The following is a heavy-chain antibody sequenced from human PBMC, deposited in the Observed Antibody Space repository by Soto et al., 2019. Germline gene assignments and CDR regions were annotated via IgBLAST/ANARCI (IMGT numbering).Heavy chain of an antibody. D-gene: IGHD3-22*01. J-gene: IGHJ4*02. CDR1: GGTFSSYA. CDR3: ARGSTYYYDSSGSTIPDN. Sequence: QVQLVQSGAEVKKPGSSVKVSCKASGGTFSSYAISWVRQAPGQGLEWMGGIIPIFGTANYAQKFQGRVTITADESTRTAYMELSSLRSEDTAVYYCARGSTYYYDSSGSTIPDNWGQGTLVTVSS. CDR2: IIPIFGTA. V-gene: IGHV1-69*01.